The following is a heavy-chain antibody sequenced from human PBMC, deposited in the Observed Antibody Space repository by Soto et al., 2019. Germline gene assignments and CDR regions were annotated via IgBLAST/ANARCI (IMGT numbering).Heavy chain of an antibody. V-gene: IGHV4-59*01. CDR1: GGSNRSYY. D-gene: IGHD3-9*01. J-gene: IGHJ3*02. CDR3: ARRCYDILTGYHCDAFDI. CDR2: IYYSGST. Sequence: TSDPLSLTCTVSGGSNRSYYWSWIRQPPGKGLEWIGYIYYSGSTNYNPSLKSRVTISVDTSKNQFSLRLSSVTAADTAVYYCARRCYDILTGYHCDAFDIWGQGKMVTGSS.